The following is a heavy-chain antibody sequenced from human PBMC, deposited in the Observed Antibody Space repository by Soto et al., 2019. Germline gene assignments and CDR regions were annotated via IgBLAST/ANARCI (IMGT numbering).Heavy chain of an antibody. J-gene: IGHJ6*03. V-gene: IGHV4-59*01. CDR3: GRNPTHASFIWADYYYQYMDV. CDR2: ISYSGTT. Sequence: PSETLSLTCTVSGGSISNVYWSWIRQPPGKGLEWIGHISYSGTTNYNPSLKSRVTISIDTSKNQLSLTLSPVTAADTAEYFCGRNPTHASFIWADYYYQYMDVCGKRYTVTVSS. CDR1: GGSISNVY. D-gene: IGHD2-15*01.